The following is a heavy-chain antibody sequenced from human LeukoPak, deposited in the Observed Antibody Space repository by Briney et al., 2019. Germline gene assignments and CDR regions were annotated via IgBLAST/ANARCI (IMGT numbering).Heavy chain of an antibody. CDR3: ARGVVVPYGMDV. D-gene: IGHD2-15*01. V-gene: IGHV1-69*02. CDR2: IIPILGIA. Sequence: GASVKVSCKASGYTFTSYYMHWVRQAPRQGLEWMGRIIPILGIANYAQKFQGRVTITADKSTSTAYMELSSLRSEDTAVYYCARGVVVPYGMDVWGQGTTVTVSS. J-gene: IGHJ6*01. CDR1: GYTFTSYY.